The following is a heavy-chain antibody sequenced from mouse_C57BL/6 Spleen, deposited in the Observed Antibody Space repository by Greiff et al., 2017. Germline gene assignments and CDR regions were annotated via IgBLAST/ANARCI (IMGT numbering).Heavy chain of an antibody. D-gene: IGHD2-12*01. CDR1: GFTFSSYA. CDR2: ISDGGSYT. J-gene: IGHJ2*01. V-gene: IGHV5-4*01. Sequence: EVKLMESGGGLVKPGGSLKLSCAASGFTFSSYAMSWVRQTPEKRLEWVATISDGGSYTYYPDNVKGRFTISRDNAKNNLDLQMSHLKSEDTAMYYCATDYDGYYFDYWGQGTTLTVSS. CDR3: ATDYDGYYFDY.